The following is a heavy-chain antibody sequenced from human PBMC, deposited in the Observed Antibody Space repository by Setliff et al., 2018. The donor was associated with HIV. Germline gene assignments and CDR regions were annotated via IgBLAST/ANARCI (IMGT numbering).Heavy chain of an antibody. D-gene: IGHD6-19*01. CDR1: GYTFTGHY. CDR3: ARSGWPYYYYYYAMDV. V-gene: IGHV1-2*06. J-gene: IGHJ6*02. CDR2: INGNSGGT. Sequence: ASVKVSCKASGYTFTGHYMHWVRQAPGQGLEWMGRINGNSGGTKYAEKFQGRVTMTRDPSISTAFMELYRLTSDDTAVHYCARSGWPYYYYYYAMDVWGQGTTVTVSS.